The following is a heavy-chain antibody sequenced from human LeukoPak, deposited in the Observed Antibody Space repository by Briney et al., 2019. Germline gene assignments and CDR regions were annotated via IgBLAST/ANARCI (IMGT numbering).Heavy chain of an antibody. CDR2: VSYSGST. Sequence: SETLSLTCTVSGGSIGSYYWNWIRQPPGRGLEWIGYVSYSGSTNYNPSLKSRVTMSVDKSKNQFSLKLSSVTAADTAVYFCARATSGYYFDFWDQGTLVTVSS. CDR1: GGSIGSYY. D-gene: IGHD3-22*01. CDR3: ARATSGYYFDF. V-gene: IGHV4-59*01. J-gene: IGHJ4*02.